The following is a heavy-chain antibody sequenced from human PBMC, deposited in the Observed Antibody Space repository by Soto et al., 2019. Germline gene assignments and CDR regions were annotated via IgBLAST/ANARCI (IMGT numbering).Heavy chain of an antibody. Sequence: ASVKVSCKVSGYTLSELAIQCVRQSPGKGLEWMGGFDPEDGETFYAQKFQGRVTMTEDKSTDTAYMELRSLRSEDTAVYYCAGGYCTRTSCHDYDNWGQGTLVTVSS. D-gene: IGHD2-2*01. CDR3: AGGYCTRTSCHDYDN. CDR1: GYTLSELA. CDR2: FDPEDGET. J-gene: IGHJ4*02. V-gene: IGHV1-24*01.